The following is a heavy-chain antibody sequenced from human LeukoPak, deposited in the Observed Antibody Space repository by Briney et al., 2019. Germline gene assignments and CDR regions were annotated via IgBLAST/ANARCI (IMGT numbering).Heavy chain of an antibody. J-gene: IGHJ3*02. V-gene: IGHV3-13*01. CDR1: GFIISTYD. D-gene: IGHD6-13*01. CDR2: IGTVGDT. Sequence: GGSLRLSCAAAGFIISTYDMHWVRQGTGKGLEWVSAIGTVGDTHYADSVKGRFTISRENAKNSLYLQMNSLRAGDTAVYYCVREGTVAEAGRWIDALNMWGQGTMVTVSS. CDR3: VREGTVAEAGRWIDALNM.